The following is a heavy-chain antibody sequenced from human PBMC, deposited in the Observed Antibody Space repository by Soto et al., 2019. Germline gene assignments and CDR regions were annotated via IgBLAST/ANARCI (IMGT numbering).Heavy chain of an antibody. D-gene: IGHD6-13*01. CDR1: GGSFSGYY. V-gene: IGHV4-34*01. CDR2: INHSGST. Sequence: SETLSLTCAVYGGSFSGYYWSWIRQPPGKGLEWIGEINHSGSTNYNPSLKSRVTISVDTSKNQFSLKLSSVTAADTAVYYCARGPAVAGNRDYYYGMDVWGQGTTVTVSS. CDR3: ARGPAVAGNRDYYYGMDV. J-gene: IGHJ6*02.